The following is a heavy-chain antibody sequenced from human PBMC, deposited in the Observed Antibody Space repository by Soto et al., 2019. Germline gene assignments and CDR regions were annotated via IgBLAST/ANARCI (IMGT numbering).Heavy chain of an antibody. CDR3: AREGTSYCSGGSCRRPHYFDY. D-gene: IGHD2-15*01. V-gene: IGHV4-4*02. CDR1: SGSISSSNW. Sequence: QVQLQESGPGLVKPSGTLSLTCAVSSGSISSSNWWSWVRQPPGKGLEWIGEIYHSGSTNYNPSLKSRVTISVDKSKKQFSLKLSSVTAADTAVYYCAREGTSYCSGGSCRRPHYFDYWGQGTLVTVSS. CDR2: IYHSGST. J-gene: IGHJ4*02.